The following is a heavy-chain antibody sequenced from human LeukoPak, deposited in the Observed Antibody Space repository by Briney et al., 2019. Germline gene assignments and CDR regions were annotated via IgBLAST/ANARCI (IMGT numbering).Heavy chain of an antibody. CDR3: AKNSLMTTVTTSDH. J-gene: IGHJ4*02. V-gene: IGHV3-23*01. CDR1: GFTFSSYD. Sequence: GGSLRLSSAASGFTFSSYDMSWVRQAPGKGLEWVSGISGSGGSTYYADSVKGRFTISRDNSKNTLYLQMNSLRADDTAVYYCAKNSLMTTVTTSDHWGQGTLVTVSS. D-gene: IGHD4-11*01. CDR2: ISGSGGST.